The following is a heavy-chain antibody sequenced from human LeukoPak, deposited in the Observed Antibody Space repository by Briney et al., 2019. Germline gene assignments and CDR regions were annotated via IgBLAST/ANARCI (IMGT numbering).Heavy chain of an antibody. CDR2: ISYDGRNK. D-gene: IGHD5-24*01. CDR3: AKRNVEMATIPDFDY. V-gene: IGHV3-30*18. CDR1: GFTFSSYG. Sequence: PGGSLRLSCAASGFTFSSYGMHWVRQAPGKGLDWVAVISYDGRNKYYANSVKGRFTISRDNSKNTLYLQMNSLRAEDTAVYYCAKRNVEMATIPDFDYWGQGTLVTVSS. J-gene: IGHJ4*02.